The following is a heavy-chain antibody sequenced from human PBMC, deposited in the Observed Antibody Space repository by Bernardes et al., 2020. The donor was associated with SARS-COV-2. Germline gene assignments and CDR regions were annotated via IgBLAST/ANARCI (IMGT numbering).Heavy chain of an antibody. J-gene: IGHJ6*03. CDR1: GGSFSGYY. D-gene: IGHD5-18*01. CDR2: INHSGST. V-gene: IGHV4-34*01. Sequence: SETLSLTCAVYGGSFSGYYWSWIRQPPGKGLEWIGEINHSGSTNYNPSLKSRVTISVDTSKNQFSLKLSSVTAADTAVYYCARVLLGYSYGYGAPNYYYYMDVWGQGTTVTVSS. CDR3: ARVLLGYSYGYGAPNYYYYMDV.